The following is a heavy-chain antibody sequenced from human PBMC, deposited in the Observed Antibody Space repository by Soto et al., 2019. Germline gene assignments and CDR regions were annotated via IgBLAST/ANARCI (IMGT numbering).Heavy chain of an antibody. V-gene: IGHV1-2*02. J-gene: IGHJ6*02. CDR3: ARDGTRRRGYSGYDEPQKPSDYYYYYGMDV. Sequence: GASVKVSCKASGYTFTGYYMHWVRQAPGQGLEWMGWINPNSGGTNYAKKFQGRVTMTRDTSISTVYMELSRLRTDDTAVYYCARDGTRRRGYSGYDEPQKPSDYYYYYGMDVWGQGTTVTVSS. CDR1: GYTFTGYY. CDR2: INPNSGGT. D-gene: IGHD5-12*01.